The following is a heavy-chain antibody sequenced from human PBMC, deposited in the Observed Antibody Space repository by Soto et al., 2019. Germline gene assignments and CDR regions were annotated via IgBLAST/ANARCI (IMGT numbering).Heavy chain of an antibody. J-gene: IGHJ4*02. Sequence: EVQLVESGGGLVQPGGSLRLSCAASGFTFSSYWMSWVRQAPGKGLEWVANIKQDGSEKYYVDSVKGRFTISRDNAKNSLSLQMNSLRAEDTAVYYCAREQWLPHYYFDYWGQGTLVTVSS. V-gene: IGHV3-7*03. CDR1: GFTFSSYW. CDR2: IKQDGSEK. CDR3: AREQWLPHYYFDY. D-gene: IGHD6-19*01.